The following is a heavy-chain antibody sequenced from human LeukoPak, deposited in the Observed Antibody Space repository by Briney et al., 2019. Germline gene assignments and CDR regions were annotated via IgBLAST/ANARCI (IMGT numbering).Heavy chain of an antibody. CDR3: ARGAQIASFDY. CDR2: IYHIGTT. Sequence: KASETLSLTCTVSGGSVSSGGFHWSWIRQPPGKGLQWIGYIYHIGTTYYSPSLKSRVTMSVDTSKNQFSLKLSSVTAADTAVYYCARGAQIASFDYWGQGTLVTVSS. J-gene: IGHJ4*02. D-gene: IGHD2-15*01. CDR1: GGSVSSGGFH. V-gene: IGHV4-30-2*01.